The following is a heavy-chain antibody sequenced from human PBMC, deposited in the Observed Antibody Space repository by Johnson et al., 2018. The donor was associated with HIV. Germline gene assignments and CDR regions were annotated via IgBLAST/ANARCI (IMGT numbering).Heavy chain of an antibody. Sequence: QVQLVESGGGVVQPGRSLRLSCAASGFTFSSYGMHWVRQAPGKGLEWVAVIWYDGSNKYYADSVKGRFTISRDNSKNTLYLQMNSLRAEDTAVYYCAKDPRVATPANAFDIWGQGTMVTVSS. CDR3: AKDPRVATPANAFDI. CDR2: IWYDGSNK. D-gene: IGHD5-12*01. V-gene: IGHV3-33*06. CDR1: GFTFSSYG. J-gene: IGHJ3*02.